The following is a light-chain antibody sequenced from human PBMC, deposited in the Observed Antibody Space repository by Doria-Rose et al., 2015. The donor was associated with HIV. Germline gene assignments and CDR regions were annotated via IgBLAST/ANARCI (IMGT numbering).Light chain of an antibody. J-gene: IGKJ3*01. CDR3: QQYYDTPS. CDR1: QSLLYTSKNY. CDR2: CAS. Sequence: DIQVTQSPESLGMSLGERATLNCKSNQSLLYTSKNYLAWYQQKPGQPPTLLIYCASTRQSGVPARFSGSGSGTDFTLTISSLEAEDVAVYYCQQYYDTPSFGPGTTVDIK. V-gene: IGKV4-1*01.